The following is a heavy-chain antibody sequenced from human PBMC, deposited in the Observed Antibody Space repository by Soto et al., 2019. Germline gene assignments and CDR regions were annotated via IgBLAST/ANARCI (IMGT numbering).Heavy chain of an antibody. D-gene: IGHD6-13*01. J-gene: IGHJ3*01. CDR2: IKKDESKK. V-gene: IGHV3-7*05. Sequence: EERLVESGGGLVQPGGSLRLSCVASGFSFSNYWMTWVRQAPGKGLEWVANIKKDESKKSYLDSVRGRFTISRDNAKNALYLQMASLTAEDTALYYCARDVSPGSSTWYFDAFDLWGQGTMVTVSS. CDR1: GFSFSNYW. CDR3: ARDVSPGSSTWYFDAFDL.